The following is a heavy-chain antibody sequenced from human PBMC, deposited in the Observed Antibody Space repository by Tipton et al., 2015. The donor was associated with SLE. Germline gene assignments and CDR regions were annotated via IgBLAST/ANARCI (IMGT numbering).Heavy chain of an antibody. Sequence: SLRLSCAASGVTFSNYWMSWVRQAPGKGLEWVANIKEDGSETYYVDSVKGRFTISRDNAKSSLYLQVNSLRVEDTALYYCAKDGGGGSPLNWFDPWGQGTLVTVSS. CDR2: IKEDGSET. D-gene: IGHD3-16*01. V-gene: IGHV3-7*03. CDR1: GVTFSNYW. J-gene: IGHJ5*02. CDR3: AKDGGGGSPLNWFDP.